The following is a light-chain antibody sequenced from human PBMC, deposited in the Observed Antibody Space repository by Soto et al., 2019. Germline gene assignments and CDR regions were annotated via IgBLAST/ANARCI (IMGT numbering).Light chain of an antibody. CDR1: QSIDRW. CDR2: HAY. J-gene: IGKJ1*01. Sequence: DIQMTQSPSTLPASVGDRVTITCRASQSIDRWLAWYQQRPEQAPKILIDHAYSVETGVPSTFSGSGSGTESPLTNSSLQPDDCATYYCQHYNSYGTFGQGNKVEIK. CDR3: QHYNSYGT. V-gene: IGKV1-5*01.